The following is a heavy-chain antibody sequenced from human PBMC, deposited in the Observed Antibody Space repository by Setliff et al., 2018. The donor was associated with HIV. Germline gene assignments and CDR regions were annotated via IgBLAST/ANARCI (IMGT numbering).Heavy chain of an antibody. Sequence: SETLSLTCTVSGASIDRFFWSWIRQPPGKGLEWIGNVFFSGVATYNPSLKSRVTVSIQTSRSQFSLTLMSVTAADTATYYCARDLASSYFDLWGQGALVTVSS. CDR2: VFFSGVA. D-gene: IGHD3-9*01. J-gene: IGHJ1*01. CDR3: ARDLASSYFDL. V-gene: IGHV4-59*01. CDR1: GASIDRFF.